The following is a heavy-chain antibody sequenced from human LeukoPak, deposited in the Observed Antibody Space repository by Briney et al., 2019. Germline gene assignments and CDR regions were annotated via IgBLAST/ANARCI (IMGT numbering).Heavy chain of an antibody. V-gene: IGHV3-23*01. CDR2: ISGGGGGT. CDR3: AKDRWEQWLGVSYYDYGMDV. D-gene: IGHD6-19*01. J-gene: IGHJ6*04. Sequence: PGGSLRFSCAASGFTFSSCAMSWVRQAPGKGLEWVSGISGGGGGTNYADSVKGRFTISRDNPKNTLYLEMNHLRVEDTAVYYCAKDRWEQWLGVSYYDYGMDVWGKGTTVTVSS. CDR1: GFTFSSCA.